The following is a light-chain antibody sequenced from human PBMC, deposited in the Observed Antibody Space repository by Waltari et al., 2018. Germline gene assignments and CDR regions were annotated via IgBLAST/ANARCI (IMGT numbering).Light chain of an antibody. CDR2: DDS. J-gene: IGLJ2*01. CDR1: SSDIGAYTY. V-gene: IGLV2-14*03. CDR3: SSYTSTSTPVV. Sequence: QSALTQPAPVSGSPVRSITISCPGTSSDIGAYTYVSWYQQHPGKAPKLMIYDDSNRPSGVSNRFSGSKSGTTASLTISGLQADDEADYYCSSYTSTSTPVVFGGGTKLTVL.